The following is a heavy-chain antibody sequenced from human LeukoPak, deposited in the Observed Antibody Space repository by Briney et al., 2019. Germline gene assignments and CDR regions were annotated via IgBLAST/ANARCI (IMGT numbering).Heavy chain of an antibody. CDR2: IYYSGST. D-gene: IGHD5-18*01. CDR1: GGSLSSYY. Sequence: SETLSLTCTVSGGSLSSYYWSWIWQPPGKGLGWIGYIYYSGSTNYNPSLKSRVTISVDTSKNQFSLKLSSVTAADTAMYYCVGYSYGFGWFDPWGQGTLVTVSS. CDR3: VGYSYGFGWFDP. J-gene: IGHJ5*02. V-gene: IGHV4-59*01.